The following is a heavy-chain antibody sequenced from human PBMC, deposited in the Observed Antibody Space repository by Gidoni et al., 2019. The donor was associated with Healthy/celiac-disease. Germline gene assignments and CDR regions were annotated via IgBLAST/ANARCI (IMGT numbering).Heavy chain of an antibody. CDR2: IIPIFCTA. V-gene: IGHV1-69*01. CDR1: GGTFSSYA. D-gene: IGHD3-22*01. CDR3: ARGNDSSGYLYYFDY. J-gene: IGHJ4*02. Sequence: QLQLVQSGAEVKKPGSSVTVSCKASGGTFSSYAISWVRPAPGQGLRWMGGIIPIFCTANYAQKFQGRVTITADESTSTAYMELSSLRSEDTAVYYCARGNDSSGYLYYFDYWGQGTLVTVSS.